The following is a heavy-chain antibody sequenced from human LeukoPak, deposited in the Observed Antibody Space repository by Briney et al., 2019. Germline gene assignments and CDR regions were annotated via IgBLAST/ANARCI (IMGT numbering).Heavy chain of an antibody. CDR3: ARSEYQLLQINWLDP. CDR2: IIPIFGTA. Sequence: SSVKVSCKASAGTFSSYAISLVRHAPAQGLEWMGGIIPIFGTANYAQKFQGRVTITTDESTSTAYMELNSLRSEETAVYYGARSEYQLLQINWLDPWGQGTLVTVSS. D-gene: IGHD2-2*01. CDR1: AGTFSSYA. J-gene: IGHJ5*02. V-gene: IGHV1-69*05.